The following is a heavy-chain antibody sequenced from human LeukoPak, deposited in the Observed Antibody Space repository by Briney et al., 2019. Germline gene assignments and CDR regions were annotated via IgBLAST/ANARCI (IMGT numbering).Heavy chain of an antibody. Sequence: SETLSLTCTVSGGSISSYYWSWIRQPPGKGLEWIGYIYYSGSTNYNPSLKSRVTISVDTSKNQFSLKLSSVTAADTAVYYCARGVRGSTAAGTFGYWGQGTLVTVSS. V-gene: IGHV4-59*01. D-gene: IGHD6-13*01. CDR1: GGSISSYY. J-gene: IGHJ4*02. CDR2: IYYSGST. CDR3: ARGVRGSTAAGTFGY.